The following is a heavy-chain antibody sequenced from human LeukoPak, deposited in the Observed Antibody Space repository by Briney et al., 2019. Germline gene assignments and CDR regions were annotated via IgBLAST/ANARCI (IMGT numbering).Heavy chain of an antibody. Sequence: ASVNVSCKVSGYTLTELSMQWVRQAPGKGLEWMGGFDPEDGETIYAQNFQGRVTLTEDKSTDTVYMELNSLTSEDTAVYYCAIPSGTFLAYYFGLDVWGQGTTVTVSS. J-gene: IGHJ6*02. D-gene: IGHD1-26*01. CDR3: AIPSGTFLAYYFGLDV. CDR2: FDPEDGET. V-gene: IGHV1-24*01. CDR1: GYTLTELS.